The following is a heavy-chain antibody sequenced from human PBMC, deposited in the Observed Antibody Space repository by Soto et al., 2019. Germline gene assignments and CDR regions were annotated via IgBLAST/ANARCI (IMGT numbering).Heavy chain of an antibody. V-gene: IGHV1-18*01. CDR1: GYTFTSYV. CDR3: ARVVATVAGPYGMDV. D-gene: IGHD6-19*01. J-gene: IGHJ6*02. CDR2: ISAYNGNT. Sequence: QVQLVQSGAEVKKPGASVKVSCRASGYTFTSYVISWVRQAPAQGLEWMGWISAYNGNTNFAQKLQGRVTMTTDTSTSTGYMELRGLRSDATAVYYCARVVATVAGPYGMDVWGQGTTVTVSS.